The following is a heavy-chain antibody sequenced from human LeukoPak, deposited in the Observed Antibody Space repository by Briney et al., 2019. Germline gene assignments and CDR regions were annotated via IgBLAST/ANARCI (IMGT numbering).Heavy chain of an antibody. CDR3: ARDAPYYDFWSGYHGAFDI. CDR1: GFTFSSYA. D-gene: IGHD3-3*01. CDR2: IKQDGSEK. J-gene: IGHJ3*02. Sequence: PGRSLRLSCAASGFTFSSYAIHWVRQAPGKGLEWVANIKQDGSEKYYVDSVKGRFTISRDNAKNSLYLQMNSLRAEDTAVYYCARDAPYYDFWSGYHGAFDIWGQGTMVTVSS. V-gene: IGHV3-7*01.